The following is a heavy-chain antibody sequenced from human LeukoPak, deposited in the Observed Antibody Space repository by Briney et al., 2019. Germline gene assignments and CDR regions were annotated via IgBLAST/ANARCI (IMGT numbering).Heavy chain of an antibody. D-gene: IGHD5-12*01. V-gene: IGHV3-30*18. CDR1: GFTFSNYG. CDR2: ISFDESSE. CDR3: AKEVGYGSPYFDY. Sequence: GRSLRLSCAASGFTFSNYGMHWVRQAPGKGLEWVALISFDESSEYYADSVRGRFSISRDNSKNTLYLQMNNARVDDTAVYYCAKEVGYGSPYFDYWGQGTLVTVSS. J-gene: IGHJ4*02.